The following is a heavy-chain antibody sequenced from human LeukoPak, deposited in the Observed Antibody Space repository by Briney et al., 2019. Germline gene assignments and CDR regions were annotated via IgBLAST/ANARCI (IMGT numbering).Heavy chain of an antibody. D-gene: IGHD3-22*01. J-gene: IGHJ4*02. Sequence: PGGSLRLSCAASGFTFDVYAMHWVRQAPGKGLEWVSGISWNSGSIGYADSVKGRFTISRDNAKNSLYLQMNSLRAEDTASYYCAKDSYYDSSGLPDYWGQGTLVTVSS. CDR1: GFTFDVYA. CDR2: ISWNSGSI. CDR3: AKDSYYDSSGLPDY. V-gene: IGHV3-9*01.